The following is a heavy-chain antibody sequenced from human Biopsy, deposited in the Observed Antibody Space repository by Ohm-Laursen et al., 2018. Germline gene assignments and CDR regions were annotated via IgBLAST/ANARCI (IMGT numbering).Heavy chain of an antibody. CDR2: ISNSGTT. J-gene: IGHJ4*02. CDR1: GASVRSHF. D-gene: IGHD3-3*01. Sequence: TLSLTCPLSGASVRSHFLTWIRQPPGKGLQWIGSISNSGTTKSSPSLKSRVNISLHTSKNQLSLKLTSVTAADTAVYYCARLSTLFGVADFTDDWGQGTLVTVSS. V-gene: IGHV4-59*08. CDR3: ARLSTLFGVADFTDD.